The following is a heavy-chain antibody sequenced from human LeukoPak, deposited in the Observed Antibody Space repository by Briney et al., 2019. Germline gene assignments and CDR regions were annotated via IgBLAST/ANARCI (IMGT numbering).Heavy chain of an antibody. D-gene: IGHD3-3*01. J-gene: IGHJ4*02. CDR1: GFTFSSYA. Sequence: GGSLRLSCAASGFTFSSYAMSWVRQAPGKGLEWVTLISYDGSNKYYADSVKGRFTISRDNSKNTLYLQMNSLRAEDTAVYYCAKDYRPHDFWSGLVDYWGQGTLVTVSS. CDR3: AKDYRPHDFWSGLVDY. V-gene: IGHV3-30*18. CDR2: ISYDGSNK.